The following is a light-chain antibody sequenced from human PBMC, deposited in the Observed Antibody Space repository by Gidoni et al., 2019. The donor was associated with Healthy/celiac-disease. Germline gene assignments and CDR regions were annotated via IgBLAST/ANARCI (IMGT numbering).Light chain of an antibody. CDR2: YDD. J-gene: IGLJ2*01. Sequence: QSVLTQPPSVSEAPRQRVTISCSGSSSNIGNNAVNWYQQLPGKAPKLLIYYDDLLPSGVSDRFSGFKSGTSASLATSGLQSEDEADYYCAAWDDSLNGVVFGGGTKLTVL. V-gene: IGLV1-36*01. CDR3: AAWDDSLNGVV. CDR1: SSNIGNNA.